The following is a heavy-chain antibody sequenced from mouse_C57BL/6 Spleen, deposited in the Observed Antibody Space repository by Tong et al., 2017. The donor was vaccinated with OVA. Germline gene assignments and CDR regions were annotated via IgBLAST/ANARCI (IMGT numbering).Heavy chain of an antibody. CDR2: INPSSGYT. Sequence: VQLQESGAELAKPGASVKLSCKASGYTFTSYWMHWVKQRPGQGLEWIGYINPSSGYTKYNQKFKGKAKLTAVTSASTAYMELSSLTNEDSAVYYCTRSTTVVARDWYFDVWGTGTTVTVSS. J-gene: IGHJ1*03. D-gene: IGHD1-1*01. CDR1: GYTFTSYW. V-gene: IGHV1-7*01. CDR3: TRSTTVVARDWYFDV.